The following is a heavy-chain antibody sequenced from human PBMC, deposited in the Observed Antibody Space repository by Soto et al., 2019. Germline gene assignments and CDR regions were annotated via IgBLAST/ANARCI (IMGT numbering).Heavy chain of an antibody. CDR3: ARGAQGAYYYNGRNV. V-gene: IGHV3-33*01. CDR2: IWYDGSNK. D-gene: IGHD3-16*01. J-gene: IGHJ6*02. CDR1: GFTFSSYG. Sequence: GGSLRLSCAASGFTFSSYGMHWVRQAPGKGLEWVAVIWYDGSNKYYADSVKGRFTISRDNSKNTLYLQMNSLRAEDTAGYYWARGAQGAYYYNGRNVGAQGTRFT.